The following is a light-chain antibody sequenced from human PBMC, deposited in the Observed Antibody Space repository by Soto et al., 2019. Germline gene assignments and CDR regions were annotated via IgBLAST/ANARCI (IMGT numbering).Light chain of an antibody. CDR2: ATS. CDR1: QDISNW. V-gene: IGKV1D-12*01. Sequence: DIQMTQSPSSVSASVGDRVFTTCRASQDISNWLAWYQQKPGKAPKLLIYATSRLQSGVPSRFSGSASGTDFTLTISSLQPEDFATYYCQQADSFPLTFGGGTKVEIK. CDR3: QQADSFPLT. J-gene: IGKJ4*01.